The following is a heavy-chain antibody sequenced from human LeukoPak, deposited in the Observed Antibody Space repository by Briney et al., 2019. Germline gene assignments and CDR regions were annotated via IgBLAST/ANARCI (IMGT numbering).Heavy chain of an antibody. D-gene: IGHD4-11*01. CDR3: AKDRPRLPFDY. CDR2: ISSGSTYM. V-gene: IGHV3-21*01. CDR1: GFTFSNYS. Sequence: PGGSLRLSCAVPGFTFSNYSMNWVRQAPGKGLEWVSSISSGSTYMYYADSVKGRFTISRDNSKNTLYLQMNSLRAEDTAVYYCAKDRPRLPFDYWGQGTLVTVSS. J-gene: IGHJ4*02.